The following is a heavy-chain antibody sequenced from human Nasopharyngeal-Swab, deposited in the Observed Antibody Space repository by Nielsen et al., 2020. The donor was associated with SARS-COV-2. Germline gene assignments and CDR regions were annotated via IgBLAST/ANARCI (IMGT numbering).Heavy chain of an antibody. CDR3: AKVFPYGSGRYSPAWDFHY. CDR1: GITFSSYT. CDR2: IPSDESDK. V-gene: IGHV3-30*18. Sequence: GGSLRLSCVASGITFSSYTMNWVRQAAGKGLEWVAVIPSDESDKYYADSVKGRFTISRDNSKNTLYLQMNSLRAEDTAVYYCAKVFPYGSGRYSPAWDFHYWGQGTLVTVSS. J-gene: IGHJ4*02. D-gene: IGHD3-10*01.